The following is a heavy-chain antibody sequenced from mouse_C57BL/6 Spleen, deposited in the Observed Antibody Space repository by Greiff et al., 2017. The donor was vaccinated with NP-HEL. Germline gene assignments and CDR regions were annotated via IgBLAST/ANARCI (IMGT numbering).Heavy chain of an antibody. J-gene: IGHJ2*01. D-gene: IGHD1-1*01. CDR2: IYPGSGST. V-gene: IGHV1-55*01. CDR1: GYTFTSYW. CDR3: ASTVVATRNYFDY. Sequence: QVQLQQPGAELVKPGASVKMSCKASGYTFTSYWITWVKQRPGQGLEWIGDIYPGSGSTNNNEKFKSKATLTVDTSSSTAYMQLSSLTSEDSSVYYCASTVVATRNYFDYWGQGTTLTVSS.